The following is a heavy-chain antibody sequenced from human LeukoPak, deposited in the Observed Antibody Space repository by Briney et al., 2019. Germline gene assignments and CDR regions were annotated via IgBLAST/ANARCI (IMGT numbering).Heavy chain of an antibody. J-gene: IGHJ4*02. V-gene: IGHV3-53*01. Sequence: PGGSLRLSCAASGFTVSSNYMNWVRQAPGKGLEWVSVIYGGGNIYYADSVKGRFTSCSGNSKNTLYLQMNSLRADDTAVYYCARGAGYNYPYYFDYWGQGTLVTVSS. CDR2: IYGGGNI. CDR1: GFTVSSNY. D-gene: IGHD5-24*01. CDR3: ARGAGYNYPYYFDY.